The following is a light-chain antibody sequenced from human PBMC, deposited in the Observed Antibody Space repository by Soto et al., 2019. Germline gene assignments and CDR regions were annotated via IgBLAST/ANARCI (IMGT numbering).Light chain of an antibody. V-gene: IGLV1-51*02. CDR3: GTWYSSLSAGV. J-gene: IGLJ2*01. Sequence: QSVLTQPPSVSAAPGQKVTISGSGGSSNIGSNYVSWSQQLPGTAPKLLIYEKNKGPSGIPDRFSGSKSGTSATLGITGLQTGDEGDYYCGTWYSSLSAGVFGGGTKLTVL. CDR1: SSNIGSNY. CDR2: EKN.